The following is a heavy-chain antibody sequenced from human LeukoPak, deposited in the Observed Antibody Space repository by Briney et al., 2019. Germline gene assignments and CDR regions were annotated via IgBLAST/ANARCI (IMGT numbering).Heavy chain of an antibody. CDR3: ARETPGSSGWD. J-gene: IGHJ4*02. CDR1: GFTFRNNW. Sequence: GGSLRLSCAASGFTFRNNWMSWVRQAPGKGLEWVANIKQDGSDKNYVDSVKGRFTISRDNAKNSLSLQMNSLRAEDTAVYYCARETPGSSGWDWGQGTLVTVSS. V-gene: IGHV3-7*01. CDR2: IKQDGSDK. D-gene: IGHD6-19*01.